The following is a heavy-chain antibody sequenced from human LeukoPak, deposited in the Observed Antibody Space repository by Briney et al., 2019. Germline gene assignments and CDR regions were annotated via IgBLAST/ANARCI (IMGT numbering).Heavy chain of an antibody. CDR1: GGSISSYY. CDR2: SGST. D-gene: IGHD5-24*01. CDR3: AAPRLDGYNLLDY. Sequence: SETLSLTCTVSGGSISSYYWSWIRQPPGKGLEWIGYSGSTNYNPSLKSRVTISVDTSKNQFSLKLSSVTAADTAVYYCAAPRLDGYNLLDYWGQGTLVTVSS. J-gene: IGHJ4*02. V-gene: IGHV4-59*01.